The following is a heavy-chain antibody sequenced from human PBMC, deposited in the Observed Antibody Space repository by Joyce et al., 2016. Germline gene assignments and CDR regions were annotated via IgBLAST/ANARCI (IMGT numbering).Heavy chain of an antibody. J-gene: IGHJ4*02. Sequence: QVHLMESGGGVVQPGRSLRLSCAASGFTFTAYPMYWFRQAPGQGREWVAVISDEGNTKYYTDAVKGRFTIARDNSKNTLYLQMNSLRVEDTAVYYCARDVNSRGYFDYWGQGTLVIVSS. CDR1: GFTFTAYP. CDR2: ISDEGNTK. V-gene: IGHV3-30-3*01. D-gene: IGHD2-15*01. CDR3: ARDVNSRGYFDY.